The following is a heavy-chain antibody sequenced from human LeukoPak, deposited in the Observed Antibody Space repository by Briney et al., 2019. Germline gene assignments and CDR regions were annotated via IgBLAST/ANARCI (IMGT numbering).Heavy chain of an antibody. V-gene: IGHV4-4*02. CDR1: GGSISSSNW. CDR3: ARYYLGYCSSTSCLTPSDAFDI. D-gene: IGHD2-2*01. CDR2: IYHSGST. J-gene: IGHJ3*02. Sequence: SETLSLTCAVSGGSISSSNWWSWVRQPPGKGLEWIGEIYHSGSTNYNPSLKSRVTISVDKSKNQFSLKLSSVTAADTAVYYCARYYLGYCSSTSCLTPSDAFDIWGQGTMVTVSS.